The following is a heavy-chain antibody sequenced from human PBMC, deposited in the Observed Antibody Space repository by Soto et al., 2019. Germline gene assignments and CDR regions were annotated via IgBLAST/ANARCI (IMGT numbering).Heavy chain of an antibody. V-gene: IGHV5-51*01. CDR2: IYPGDSDT. CDR1: GYSFTCYW. CDR3: ATCRSYTEQDAIDI. Sequence: PGESLKISCKGSGYSFTCYWFAWERQMPGKGLEWMGIIYPGDSDTRYSTSFQGQVTISADQSISTAYLSWSSLKASDTAMYYCATCRSYTEQDAIDILGQGTMVTV. J-gene: IGHJ3*02. D-gene: IGHD2-2*02.